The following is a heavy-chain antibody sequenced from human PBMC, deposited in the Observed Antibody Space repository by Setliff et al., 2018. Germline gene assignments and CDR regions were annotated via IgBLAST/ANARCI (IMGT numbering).Heavy chain of an antibody. CDR1: GFPITSGYY. J-gene: IGHJ4*02. Sequence: SETLSLTCAVSGFPITSGYYWGWVRQPPGMGLEWIASMYHGGNTYYNPSLESRVTISEDTSKNQFSLRLTSVTAADTAFLQMNSLRADDTAMYYCVASPSNKNGHFEYWGQGTLVTVSS. V-gene: IGHV4-38-2*01. D-gene: IGHD2-21*01. CDR3: NSLRADDTAMYYCVASPSNKNGHFEY. CDR2: MYHGGNT.